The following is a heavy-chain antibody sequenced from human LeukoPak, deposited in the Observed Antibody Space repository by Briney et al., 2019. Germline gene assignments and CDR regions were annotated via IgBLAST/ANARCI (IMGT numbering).Heavy chain of an antibody. V-gene: IGHV3-53*04. J-gene: IGHJ3*02. D-gene: IGHD2-8*01. CDR2: IYSADRT. CDR3: AREVMAKRRAFDI. CDR1: GVTASSNY. Sequence: GGSLRLSCAVSGVTASSNYMSWVRQAPGKGLEWVSVIYSADRTYCADSAKSRFTISRHTSKKALSLQMNTLRAEDTAVYYCAREVMAKRRAFDIWGQGTVVTVSS.